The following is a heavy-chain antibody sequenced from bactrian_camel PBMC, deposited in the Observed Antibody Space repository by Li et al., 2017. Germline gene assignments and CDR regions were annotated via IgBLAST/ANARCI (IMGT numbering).Heavy chain of an antibody. Sequence: HVQLVESGGGSVQAGGSLKLSCVVSGDDQNIHNYCLGWFRQNPQNEREREAVILRNPATGRAVYIDDSVKGRFTLSQDNAKRTIYLQMISLKSEDTAMYYCAADRLPGDHLHQLRRRDLTLPIFHDSGCDYDNWGQGTQVTVS. CDR1: GDDQNIHNYC. J-gene: IGHJ4*01. D-gene: IGHD3*01. CDR3: AADRLPGDHLHQLRRRDLTLPIFHDSGCDYDN. CDR2: RNPATGRA. V-gene: IGHV3S1*01.